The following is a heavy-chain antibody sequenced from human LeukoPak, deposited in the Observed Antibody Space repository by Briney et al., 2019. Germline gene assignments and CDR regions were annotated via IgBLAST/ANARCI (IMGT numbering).Heavy chain of an antibody. CDR2: ISYDGSNK. V-gene: IGHV3-30-3*01. Sequence: PGGSLRLSCAASGFTFSSYAMHWVRQAPGKGLEWVAVISYDGSNKYYADSVKGRFTISRDNSKNTLYLQMNSLRAEDTAVYYCARSEARRITIFGVVINSDAFDIWGQGTMVTVSS. J-gene: IGHJ3*02. D-gene: IGHD3-3*01. CDR3: ARSEARRITIFGVVINSDAFDI. CDR1: GFTFSSYA.